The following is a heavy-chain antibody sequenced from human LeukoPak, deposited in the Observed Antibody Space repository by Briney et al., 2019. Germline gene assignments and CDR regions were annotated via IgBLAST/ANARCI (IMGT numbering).Heavy chain of an antibody. J-gene: IGHJ4*02. CDR1: GYTFTGYY. CDR2: INPNSGGT. CDR3: AREGAMTYSWSY. V-gene: IGHV1-2*02. D-gene: IGHD3-3*01. Sequence: ASVKVSCKASGYTFTGYYMHWVRQAPGQGLEWMGWINPNSGGTNYAQKFQGRVTMTRDTSISTAYMELSRLRSDDTAVYYYAREGAMTYSWSYWGQGTLVTVSS.